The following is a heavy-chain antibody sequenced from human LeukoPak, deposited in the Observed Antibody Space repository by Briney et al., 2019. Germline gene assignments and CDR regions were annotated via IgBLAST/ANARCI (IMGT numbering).Heavy chain of an antibody. CDR1: GYTFSSYG. Sequence: SVKVSCKASGYTFSSYGVSWVRQAPGQGLEWMGGIIPIFGTANYAQKFQGRVTITADESTSTAYMELSSLRSEDTAVYYCARGYSSGCYDWGQGTLVTVSS. V-gene: IGHV1-69*13. CDR2: IIPIFGTA. D-gene: IGHD6-19*01. CDR3: ARGYSSGCYD. J-gene: IGHJ4*02.